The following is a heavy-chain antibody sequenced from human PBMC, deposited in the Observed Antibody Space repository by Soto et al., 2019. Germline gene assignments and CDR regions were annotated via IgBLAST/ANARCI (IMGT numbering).Heavy chain of an antibody. D-gene: IGHD2-15*01. J-gene: IGHJ3*02. CDR2: INPNSGGT. V-gene: IGHV1-2*04. CDR1: GYTFTGYY. CDR3: ARGGLMNCSGGSCRPAELDAFDI. Sequence: ASVKVSCKASGYTFTGYYMHWVRQAPGQGLEWMGWINPNSGGTNYAQKFQGWVTMTRDTSISTAYMELSRLRSDDTAVYYCARGGLMNCSGGSCRPAELDAFDIWGQGTMVTVSS.